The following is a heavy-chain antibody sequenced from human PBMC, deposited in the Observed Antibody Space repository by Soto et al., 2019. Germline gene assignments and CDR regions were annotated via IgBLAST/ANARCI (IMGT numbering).Heavy chain of an antibody. V-gene: IGHV1-69*08. CDR3: AGDSAYSNYHFDF. CDR1: GGSVSNYT. D-gene: IGHD4-4*01. J-gene: IGHJ4*02. Sequence: QVQLVQSGAEVKKPGSSVKVSCKASGGSVSNYTLSWVRQAPGQGLQWMGRIIPILGRANYAENFQGRLTIIADKSTSTAYMELSSLRSEDTAVYFCAGDSAYSNYHFDFWGQGTLVIVSS. CDR2: IIPILGRA.